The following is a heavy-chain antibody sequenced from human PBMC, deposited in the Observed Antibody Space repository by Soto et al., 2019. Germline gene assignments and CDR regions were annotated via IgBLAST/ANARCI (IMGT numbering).Heavy chain of an antibody. CDR2: IYHSGST. CDR1: GCSISSSNW. CDR3: ARGGRDTTYYDFWSGYSPFDY. J-gene: IGHJ4*02. Sequence: QVQLQESGPGLVKPSGTLSLTCAVSGCSISSSNWWSWVRQPPGKGLEWIGEIYHSGSTNYNPSLKSRVTISVDKSKNQFSLKLSSVTAADTAVYYCARGGRDTTYYDFWSGYSPFDYWGQGTLVTVSS. V-gene: IGHV4-4*02. D-gene: IGHD3-3*01.